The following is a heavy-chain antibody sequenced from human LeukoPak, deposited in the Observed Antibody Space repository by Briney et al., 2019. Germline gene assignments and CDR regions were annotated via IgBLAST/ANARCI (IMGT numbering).Heavy chain of an antibody. CDR3: VKGQGGSGDY. Sequence: PGGSLRLSCAASGFTFSSYWMHWVRQAPGKGLVWVSHINTDGRTTNYADSVKGRFTISRDNAKNTLYLQMNSLRAEDTAVYYCVKGQGGSGDYWGQGTLVTVSS. CDR1: GFTFSSYW. CDR2: INTDGRTT. D-gene: IGHD3-10*01. J-gene: IGHJ4*02. V-gene: IGHV3-74*01.